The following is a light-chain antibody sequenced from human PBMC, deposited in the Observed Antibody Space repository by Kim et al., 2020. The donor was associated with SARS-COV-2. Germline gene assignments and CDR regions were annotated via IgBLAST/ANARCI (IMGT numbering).Light chain of an antibody. Sequence: QSVLTQPPSVSGAPGQRVTISCTGTSSNIGAGYDVHWYQHLPGTAPKLLIYVNSNRPSGVPDRFSGSKSGTSASLAITGLQAEDEADYYCQSYDSSLNVVVFGGGTQLTVL. CDR3: QSYDSSLNVVV. CDR2: VNS. J-gene: IGLJ2*01. V-gene: IGLV1-40*01. CDR1: SSNIGAGYD.